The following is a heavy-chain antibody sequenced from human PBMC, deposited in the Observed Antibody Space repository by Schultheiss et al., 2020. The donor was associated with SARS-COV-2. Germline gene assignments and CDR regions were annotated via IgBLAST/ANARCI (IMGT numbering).Heavy chain of an antibody. CDR2: IYTSGST. CDR3: AKGNLGVPGDI. Sequence: GSLRLSCTVSGGSISSYYWSWIRQPPGKGLEWIGRIYTSGSTNYNPSLKSRVTMSVDTSKNQFSLKLSSVTAADTAVYYCAKGNLGVPGDIWGQGTMVTVSS. CDR1: GGSISSYY. V-gene: IGHV4-4*07. J-gene: IGHJ3*02. D-gene: IGHD2-2*01.